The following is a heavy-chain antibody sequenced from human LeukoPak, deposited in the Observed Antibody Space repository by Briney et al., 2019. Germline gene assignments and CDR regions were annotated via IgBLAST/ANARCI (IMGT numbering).Heavy chain of an antibody. CDR2: IYHSGST. CDR1: GYSISSGYY. V-gene: IGHV4-38-2*02. D-gene: IGHD5-12*01. J-gene: IGHJ4*02. Sequence: PSETLSLTCAVSGYSISSGYYWGWIRKPPGKGLEWIGGIYHSGSTYYNPSLKSRVTISVDTSKNQFSLKLSSVTAADTAVYYCARDGYHNDPAYWGQGTLVTVSS. CDR3: ARDGYHNDPAY.